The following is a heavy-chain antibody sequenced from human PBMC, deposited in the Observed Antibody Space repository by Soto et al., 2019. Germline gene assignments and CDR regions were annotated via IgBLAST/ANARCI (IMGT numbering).Heavy chain of an antibody. J-gene: IGHJ4*02. CDR3: ARDVAAADY. Sequence: GGSLRLSCAASGLTFSSYWMHWVRQAPGKGLVWVSRINSDGSSTNYADSVKGRVTITRDTSASTAYMELSSLRSEDTAVYYCARDVAAADYWGQGTLVTVSS. CDR2: INSDGSST. V-gene: IGHV3-74*01. D-gene: IGHD6-13*01. CDR1: GLTFSSYW.